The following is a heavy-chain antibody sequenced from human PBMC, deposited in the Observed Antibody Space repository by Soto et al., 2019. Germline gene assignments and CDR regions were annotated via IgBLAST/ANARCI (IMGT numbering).Heavy chain of an antibody. V-gene: IGHV4-39*07. CDR2: LDYSGTA. J-gene: IGHJ5*02. CDR3: ASQEIAAAGWGWFDP. Sequence: SETLSLTCTVSGGSISSSSYNWGWIRQPPGKGLEWIGTLDYSGTAHYNPSLKSRINISADPSKNQVSLTLTSVTAADTAVYYCASQEIAAAGWGWFDPWGQGTLVTVSS. D-gene: IGHD6-13*01. CDR1: GGSISSSSYN.